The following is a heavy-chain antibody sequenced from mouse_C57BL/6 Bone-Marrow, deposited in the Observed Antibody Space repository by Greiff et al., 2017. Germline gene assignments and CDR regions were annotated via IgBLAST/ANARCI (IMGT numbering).Heavy chain of an antibody. CDR3: AGLNYYGSSCCDY. CDR1: GYTFSDYG. V-gene: IGHV5-15*01. CDR2: ISTLAYST. J-gene: IGHJ2*01. D-gene: IGHD1-1*01. Sequence: EVQLMESGGGLVQPGGSLKLSCAASGYTFSDYGMAWVRQAPRKGPEWVAFISTLAYSTYYADTVTGRYTISSENAKNTLYLEMSSLRSEDTAMYYYAGLNYYGSSCCDYWGQGTTLTVSS.